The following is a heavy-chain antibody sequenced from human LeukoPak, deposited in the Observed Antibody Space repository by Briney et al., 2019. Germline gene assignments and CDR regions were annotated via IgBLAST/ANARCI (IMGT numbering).Heavy chain of an antibody. J-gene: IGHJ4*02. CDR1: GFTFSSYW. V-gene: IGHV3-7*01. CDR2: IKQDGSEK. D-gene: IGHD3-16*02. CDR3: ASPFGGVIADY. Sequence: GGSLRLSCAASGFTFSSYWMSWVRQAPGKGLEWVANIKQDGSEKYYVDSVKGRFTISRDNAKSSLYLQMNSLRAEDTAVYYCASPFGGVIADYWGQGTLVTVSS.